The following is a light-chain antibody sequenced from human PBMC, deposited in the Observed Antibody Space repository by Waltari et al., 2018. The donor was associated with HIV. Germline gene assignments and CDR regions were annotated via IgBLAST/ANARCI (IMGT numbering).Light chain of an antibody. Sequence: QSVLTQPPSASGTPGQSVSISCSGSRSNIGSNYVYWYQHLPGTTPKVVIYRSDQRPSGVPDRFSGSHAGTSASLAISGLRSEDEAHYYCASWDDNLSGWVFGGGTKLTVL. CDR2: RSD. J-gene: IGLJ3*02. CDR3: ASWDDNLSGWV. CDR1: RSNIGSNY. V-gene: IGLV1-47*01.